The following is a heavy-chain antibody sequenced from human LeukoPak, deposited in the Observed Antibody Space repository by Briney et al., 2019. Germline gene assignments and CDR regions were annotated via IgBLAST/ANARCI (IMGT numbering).Heavy chain of an antibody. CDR1: GFTFSSYS. J-gene: IGHJ4*02. CDR2: ISSSSSYI. Sequence: GGSLRLSCAASGFTFSSYSMNWVRQAPGKGLEWVSSISSSSSYIYYADSVKGRFTISRDNAKNSLYLQMNSLRAEDTAVYYCASRGYSGYGESDYWGQGTLVTVSS. CDR3: ASRGYSGYGESDY. V-gene: IGHV3-21*01. D-gene: IGHD5-12*01.